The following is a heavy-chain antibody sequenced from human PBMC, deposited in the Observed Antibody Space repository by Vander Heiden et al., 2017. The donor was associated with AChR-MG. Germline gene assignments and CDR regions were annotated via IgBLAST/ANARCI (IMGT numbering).Heavy chain of an antibody. CDR2: IKTNTAGGTT. J-gene: IGHJ4*02. D-gene: IGHD1-26*01. Sequence: EVQLVESGGALVKPGGSLRLSCAVSGFTFSKASMRWVRQAPGKGLEWVGRIKTNTAGGTTDYAPSVKGRFAISRDDSKNMLYLQMDSLRTEDTAVYSCTPLASGGYGFDFWGQGTLVTVSS. V-gene: IGHV3-15*02. CDR3: TPLASGGYGFDF. CDR1: GFTFSKAS.